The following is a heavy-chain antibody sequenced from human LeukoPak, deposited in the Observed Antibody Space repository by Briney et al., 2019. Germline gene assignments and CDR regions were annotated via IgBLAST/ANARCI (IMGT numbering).Heavy chain of an antibody. CDR1: GFTFSSYS. CDR3: ARASYYYGSGSYLLHDAFDI. Sequence: GGSLRLSCAASGFTFSSYSMNWVRQAPGKGLEWVSSISSSSSSYIYYADSVKGRFTISRDNAENSLYLQMNSLRAEDTAVYYCARASYYYGSGSYLLHDAFDIWGQGTMVTVPS. D-gene: IGHD3-10*01. CDR2: ISSSSSSYI. J-gene: IGHJ3*02. V-gene: IGHV3-21*01.